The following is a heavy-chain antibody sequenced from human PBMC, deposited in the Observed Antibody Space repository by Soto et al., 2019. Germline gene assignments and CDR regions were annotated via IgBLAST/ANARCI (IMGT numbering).Heavy chain of an antibody. V-gene: IGHV5-10-1*01. J-gene: IGHJ6*04. CDR2: IDPSDSYT. CDR1: GYSFTSYW. CDR3: ARQVIDRVVVAATQGGGGYYYYGMDF. Sequence: PGESLKISCKGSGYSFTSYWISWVRQMPGKGLEWMGGIDPSDSYTNYSPSFQGHVTISADKSISTAYLQWSSLKASDTAMYYCARQVIDRVVVAATQGGGGYYYYGMDFWGKGTTATVP. D-gene: IGHD2-15*01.